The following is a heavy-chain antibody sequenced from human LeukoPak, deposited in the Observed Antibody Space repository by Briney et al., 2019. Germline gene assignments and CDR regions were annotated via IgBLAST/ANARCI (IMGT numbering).Heavy chain of an antibody. V-gene: IGHV4-39*01. Sequence: SETLSLTCTVSGGSISSSSYYWGWIRQPPGKGLEWIGSIYYSGSTYYNPSLKSRVTISVDTSKNQFSLKLSSVTAADTAAYYCARQLETYYYDSSGTLPFDYWGQGTLVTVSS. J-gene: IGHJ4*02. CDR2: IYYSGST. CDR1: GGSISSSSYY. CDR3: ARQLETYYYDSSGTLPFDY. D-gene: IGHD3-22*01.